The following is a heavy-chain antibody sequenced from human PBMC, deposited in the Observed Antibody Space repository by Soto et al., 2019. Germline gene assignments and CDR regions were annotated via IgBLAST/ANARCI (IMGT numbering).Heavy chain of an antibody. Sequence: QVQLVQSGAEVKKPGASVKVSCKASGYTFTGYYMHWVRQAPGQGLEWMGWINPNSGGTNYAQKFQGWVTMTRDTSISTAYMELSRLRSDDTAGYYCARGTYCSGGSCLHLDYWGQGTLVTVSS. CDR1: GYTFTGYY. CDR3: ARGTYCSGGSCLHLDY. V-gene: IGHV1-2*04. D-gene: IGHD2-15*01. CDR2: INPNSGGT. J-gene: IGHJ4*02.